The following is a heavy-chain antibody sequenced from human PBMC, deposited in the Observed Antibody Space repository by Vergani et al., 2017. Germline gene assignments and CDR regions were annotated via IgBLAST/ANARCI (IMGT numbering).Heavy chain of an antibody. CDR2: MSYDGNKS. J-gene: IGHJ4*02. CDR3: AKDWGFAPDSTGVARGLIAY. Sequence: QVQLVESGGGVVQPGTSMRLSCAASGFTFRSYAMHWVRQAPGKGLEWVAVMSYDGNKSSYADSVKGRFTVSRDSSKRTQYLQMNSLRAEDTAVYYCAKDWGFAPDSTGVARGLIAYWGQGTLVTVSS. CDR1: GFTFRSYA. V-gene: IGHV3-30*18. D-gene: IGHD5-12*01.